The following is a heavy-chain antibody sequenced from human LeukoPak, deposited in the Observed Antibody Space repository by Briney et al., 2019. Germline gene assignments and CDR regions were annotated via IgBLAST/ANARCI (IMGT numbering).Heavy chain of an antibody. CDR1: GFTFSSYA. V-gene: IGHV3-23*01. CDR2: ISGSGGST. CDR3: AKESSGSYYSGDY. D-gene: IGHD3-10*01. Sequence: GGSLRLSCAASGFTFSSYAMSWVRQAPGKGLEWVSAISGSGGSTYYTDSVKGRFTISRDNSKNTLYLQMNSLRAEDTAVYHCAKESSGSYYSGDYWGQGTLVTVSS. J-gene: IGHJ4*02.